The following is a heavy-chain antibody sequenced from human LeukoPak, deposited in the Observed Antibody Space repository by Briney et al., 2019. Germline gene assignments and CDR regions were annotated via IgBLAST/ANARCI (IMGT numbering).Heavy chain of an antibody. Sequence: GGSLRLSCAASGFTVSSNYMSWVRQAPGKGLEWVSVIYSGGTTFYADSAKGRFTISRDNSKNTLYLQMNSLRAEDTAVYYWVRYVDDGYYTMDVWGQGTTLTVS. CDR3: VRYVDDGYYTMDV. CDR2: IYSGGTT. J-gene: IGHJ6*02. D-gene: IGHD3-9*01. CDR1: GFTVSSNY. V-gene: IGHV3-53*01.